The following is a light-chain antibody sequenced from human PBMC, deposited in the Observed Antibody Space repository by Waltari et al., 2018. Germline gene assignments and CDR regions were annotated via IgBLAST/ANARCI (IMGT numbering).Light chain of an antibody. J-gene: IGLJ1*01. Sequence: SYVLSQPPSVSVAPGETARITCGGDNIGSYSVHWYQQKPGKAPVLVISYDSERRPGIPERFSGSNSGNTATLTITRVEAGDEANYFCQVWHAAIDPGVFGTGTDVTVL. CDR1: NIGSYS. CDR2: YDS. CDR3: QVWHAAIDPGV. V-gene: IGLV3-21*04.